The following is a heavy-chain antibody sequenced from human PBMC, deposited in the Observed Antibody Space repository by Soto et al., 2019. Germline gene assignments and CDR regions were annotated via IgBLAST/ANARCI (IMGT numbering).Heavy chain of an antibody. Sequence: QVQLVQSGAEMKKPGASVNLSCKTSGINYNTYAIHWVRQAPGQGLEWMGWINAGNGDTRYSQNFQGRVTLTRDTSASTVYMDLDSLKSEDTGVYYCARAISGYVTWGQGTLVTVSS. CDR2: INAGNGDT. V-gene: IGHV1-3*01. J-gene: IGHJ4*02. CDR1: GINYNTYA. CDR3: ARAISGYVT. D-gene: IGHD5-12*01.